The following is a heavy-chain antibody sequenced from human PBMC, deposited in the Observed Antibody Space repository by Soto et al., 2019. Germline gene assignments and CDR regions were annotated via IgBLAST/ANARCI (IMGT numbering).Heavy chain of an antibody. CDR1: GYTFTSYA. J-gene: IGHJ5*02. CDR3: ARGYSSSWYRGNWFDP. CDR2: INAGNGNT. D-gene: IGHD6-13*01. V-gene: IGHV1-3*01. Sequence: ASVKVSCKASGYTFTSYAMHWVRQAPGQRLEWMGWINAGNGNTKYSQKFQGRVTITRDTSASTAYMELSSLRSEDTAVYYCARGYSSSWYRGNWFDPWGQGTRVTVAS.